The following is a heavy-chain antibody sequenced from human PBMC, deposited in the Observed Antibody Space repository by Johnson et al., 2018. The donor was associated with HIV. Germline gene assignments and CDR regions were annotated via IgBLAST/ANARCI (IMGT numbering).Heavy chain of an antibody. D-gene: IGHD6-13*01. Sequence: VQLVESGGGLVQPGGSLRLSCAASGFTFSSYAMSWVRQAPGKGLEWVANIKQDGSEKYYVDSVKGRFTISRDNAKNSLYLQMNSLRAEDTAVYYCARDSSSWSLGAFDIWGQGTMVTVSS. CDR3: ARDSSSWSLGAFDI. CDR2: IKQDGSEK. CDR1: GFTFSSYA. J-gene: IGHJ3*02. V-gene: IGHV3-7*01.